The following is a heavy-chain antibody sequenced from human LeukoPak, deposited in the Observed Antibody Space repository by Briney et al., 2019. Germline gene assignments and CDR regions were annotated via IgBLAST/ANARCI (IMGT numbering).Heavy chain of an antibody. CDR2: INHSGST. J-gene: IGHJ4*02. V-gene: IGHV4-34*01. CDR3: ARKGYSYGYGLDY. Sequence: TPSETLSLTCAVYGGSFSGYYWSWIRQPPGKGLEWIGEINHSGSTNYNPSLKSRVTISVDTSKNQFSLKLSSVTAADTAVYYCARKGYSYGYGLDYWGQGTLVTVSS. D-gene: IGHD5-18*01. CDR1: GGSFSGYY.